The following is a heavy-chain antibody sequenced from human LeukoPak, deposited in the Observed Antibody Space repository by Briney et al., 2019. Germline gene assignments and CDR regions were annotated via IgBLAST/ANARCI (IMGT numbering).Heavy chain of an antibody. V-gene: IGHV3-23*01. CDR1: GFTFSSYA. CDR3: VKKPDGGPWFHWFEP. D-gene: IGHD3-9*01. Sequence: GGSLRLSCAASGFTFSSYALSWVRQAPEKGLEWVSAISENGAATYYADSVKGRFTMSRDNSKNSLFLLMNSLRVDDTAMYYCVKKPDGGPWFHWFEPCGLGALVSVYS. CDR2: ISENGAAT. J-gene: IGHJ5*02.